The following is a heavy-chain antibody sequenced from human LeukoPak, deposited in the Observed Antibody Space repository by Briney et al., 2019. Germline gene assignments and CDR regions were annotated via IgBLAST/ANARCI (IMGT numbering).Heavy chain of an antibody. CDR1: GFTFSSHA. J-gene: IGHJ4*02. CDR3: ARGSALDY. V-gene: IGHV3-30*14. CDR2: MSYDGNNK. D-gene: IGHD2-15*01. Sequence: GGSLRLSCAASGFTFSSHAIHWVRQAPGKGLEWVADMSYDGNNKYYADSVQGRFTISRDNSKNILYLYMNNLRADDTAVYYCARGSALDYWGQGTLVTVSS.